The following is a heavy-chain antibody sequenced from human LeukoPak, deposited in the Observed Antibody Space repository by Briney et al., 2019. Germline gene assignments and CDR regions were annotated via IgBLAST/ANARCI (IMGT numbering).Heavy chain of an antibody. CDR3: AKDARPGYSSSWYPNWFDP. V-gene: IGHV3-23*01. Sequence: PGGSLRLSCAASGFTFSSYAMSWVRKAPGKGLEWVSAISGSGGSTYYADSVKGRFTISRDNSKNTLYLQMNSLRAEDTAVYYCAKDARPGYSSSWYPNWFDPWGQGTLVTVSS. J-gene: IGHJ5*02. CDR2: ISGSGGST. CDR1: GFTFSSYA. D-gene: IGHD6-13*01.